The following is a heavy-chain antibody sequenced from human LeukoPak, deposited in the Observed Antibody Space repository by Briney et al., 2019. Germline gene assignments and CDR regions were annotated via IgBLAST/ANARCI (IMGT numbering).Heavy chain of an antibody. D-gene: IGHD3-3*01. CDR3: AKAGGRITIFGVVKIRGYYFDY. V-gene: IGHV3-23*01. Sequence: SGGSLRLSCAASGFTFSSYAMNWVRQAPGKGLEWVSAISGSGGSTNYADSVKGRFTISRDNSKNTLYLQMNSLRAEDTAVYYCAKAGGRITIFGVVKIRGYYFDYWGQGTLVTVSS. J-gene: IGHJ4*02. CDR2: ISGSGGST. CDR1: GFTFSSYA.